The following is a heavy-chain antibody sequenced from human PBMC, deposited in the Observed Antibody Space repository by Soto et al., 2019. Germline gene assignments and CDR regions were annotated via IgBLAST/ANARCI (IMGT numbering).Heavy chain of an antibody. Sequence: PGGSLRLSCAASGFPFSLYAMTWVRQAPGKGLEWVSSFGGSGGSTSYADSVKGRFTLSRDDSKKTLYLQMNSLRAEDTAVYYCARGASRVPYGMDVWGQGTTVTVSS. CDR2: FGGSGGST. J-gene: IGHJ6*02. CDR3: ARGASRVPYGMDV. CDR1: GFPFSLYA. V-gene: IGHV3-23*01.